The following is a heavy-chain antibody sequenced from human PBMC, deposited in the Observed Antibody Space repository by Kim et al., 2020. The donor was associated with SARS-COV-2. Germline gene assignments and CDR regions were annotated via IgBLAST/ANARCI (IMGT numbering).Heavy chain of an antibody. CDR3: AHSSSPGRRYYNYHGL. V-gene: IGHV3-7*03. D-gene: IGHD1-1*01. Sequence: GGSLRLSCAASGLTFSSYWMTWVRQSPGKGLEWVANIKQDGSEKNYVDSVKGRFTISRDNAKNSLSLQMNSLRAEDTALYYCAHSSSPGRRYYNYHGL. CDR2: IKQDGSEK. J-gene: IGHJ6*01. CDR1: GLTFSSYW.